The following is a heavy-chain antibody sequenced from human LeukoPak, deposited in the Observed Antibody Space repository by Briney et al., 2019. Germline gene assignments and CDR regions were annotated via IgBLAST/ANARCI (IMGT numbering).Heavy chain of an antibody. J-gene: IGHJ5*02. D-gene: IGHD6-25*01. CDR1: GGSINSYY. V-gene: IGHV4-59*01. Sequence: SETLSLTCTVSGGSINSYYWSWIRQPPGKGLEWIGYIYYSGSTNYNPSLKSRVTISVDTSKNQFSLKLSSVTAADTAVYYCAREAASYYWFDPWGQGTLVTVSS. CDR3: AREAASYYWFDP. CDR2: IYYSGST.